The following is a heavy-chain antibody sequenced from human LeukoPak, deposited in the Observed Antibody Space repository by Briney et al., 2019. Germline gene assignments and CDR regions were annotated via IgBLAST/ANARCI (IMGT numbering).Heavy chain of an antibody. CDR1: GFTFSTFA. V-gene: IGHV3-11*01. D-gene: IGHD6-19*01. J-gene: IGHJ4*02. Sequence: GGSLRLSCAASGFTFSTFAMSWVRQSPGKGLEWVSYISSSGSTIYYADSVKGRFTISRDNAKNSLYLQMNSLRAEDTAVYYCARTRIGSGWYFDYWGQGTLVTVSS. CDR2: ISSSGSTI. CDR3: ARTRIGSGWYFDY.